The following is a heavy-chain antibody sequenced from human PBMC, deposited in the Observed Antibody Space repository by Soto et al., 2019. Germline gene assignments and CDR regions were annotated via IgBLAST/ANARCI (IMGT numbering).Heavy chain of an antibody. J-gene: IGHJ5*02. D-gene: IGHD5-18*01. Sequence: QVQVVQSGAEVKKPGASVKVSCKASGYSFTDYYIHWVRQAPGQGLEWMGSINPSGGGTTYVEKFQGRVTMTRDTSTSTVYMELRSLRAEDTAVYYCARGWLWEGWFDQWGQGTLVTVSS. CDR2: INPSGGGT. CDR3: ARGWLWEGWFDQ. V-gene: IGHV1-46*01. CDR1: GYSFTDYY.